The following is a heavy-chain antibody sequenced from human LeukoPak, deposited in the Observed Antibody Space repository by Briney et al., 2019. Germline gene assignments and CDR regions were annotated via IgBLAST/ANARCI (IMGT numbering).Heavy chain of an antibody. CDR1: GGSISSYY. Sequence: PSETLSLTCTVSGGSISSYYWSWIRQPPGKGLEWIGYIYYSGSTNYNPSLKSRVTISVDTSKNQFSLKLSSVTAADTAVYYCARAPGSIPVKSFYFDYWGQGTLVTVSS. J-gene: IGHJ4*02. CDR2: IYYSGST. CDR3: ARAPGSIPVKSFYFDY. D-gene: IGHD3-10*01. V-gene: IGHV4-59*01.